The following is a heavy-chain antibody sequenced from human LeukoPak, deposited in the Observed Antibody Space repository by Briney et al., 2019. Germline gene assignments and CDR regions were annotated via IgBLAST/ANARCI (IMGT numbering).Heavy chain of an antibody. CDR2: ISYSGRI. CDR1: GGPISSHY. D-gene: IGHD2-15*01. J-gene: IGHJ4*02. CDR3: ARGAGWWDY. V-gene: IGHV4-59*11. Sequence: SETLSLTCTVSGGPISSHYWSWIRQHPGEGLEWIGYISYSGRINYNPSLKSRVTLSLDTSKNQFSLTLTSVTAADTAVYYCARGAGWWDYWGQGTLVTVSS.